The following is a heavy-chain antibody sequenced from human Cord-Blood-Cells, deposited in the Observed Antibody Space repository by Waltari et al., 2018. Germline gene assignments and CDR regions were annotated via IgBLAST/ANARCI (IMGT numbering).Heavy chain of an antibody. V-gene: IGHV1-69*01. Sequence: QVQLVQSGAEVKKPGSSVKVSCKASGGTFSSYAISWVRQAPGQGLEWMGGIIPILGTANDAQKFQGRVTITADESTSTAYMELSSLRSEDTAVYYCARDRRGGPQPNYFDYWGQGTLVTVSS. CDR1: GGTFSSYA. CDR2: IIPILGTA. J-gene: IGHJ4*02. D-gene: IGHD2-2*01. CDR3: ARDRRGGPQPNYFDY.